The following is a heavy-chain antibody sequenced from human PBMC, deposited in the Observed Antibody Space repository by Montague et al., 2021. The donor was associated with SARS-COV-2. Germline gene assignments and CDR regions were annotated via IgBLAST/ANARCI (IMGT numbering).Heavy chain of an antibody. J-gene: IGHJ4*01. D-gene: IGHD3-10*01. V-gene: IGHV4-38-2*02. CDR1: GYSINSNYY. Sequence: SETLSLTCTVSGYSINSNYYWGWIRQPPGKGLEWIGCSYHSGTTHYHPSLKSRVTISLDTSNNHFSLKLTSVTAADTAVYYCARAPYYGPGKPYQFDYWGRGTLVTVSS. CDR3: ARAPYYGPGKPYQFDY. CDR2: SYHSGTT.